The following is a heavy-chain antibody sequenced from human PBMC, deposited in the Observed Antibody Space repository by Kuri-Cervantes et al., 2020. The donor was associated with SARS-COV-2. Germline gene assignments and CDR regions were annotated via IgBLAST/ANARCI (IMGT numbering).Heavy chain of an antibody. CDR1: GFTFSSYA. CDR2: ILYDGSNK. J-gene: IGHJ6*02. CDR3: ARAFVVVVAAWRTGMDV. D-gene: IGHD2-15*01. Sequence: GESLKISCAASGFTFSSYAMHWVRQAPGKGLEWVAVILYDGSNKYYADSVKGRFTISRDNSKNTLYLQMNSLRAEDTAVYYCARAFVVVVAAWRTGMDVWGQGTTVTVSS. V-gene: IGHV3-30-3*01.